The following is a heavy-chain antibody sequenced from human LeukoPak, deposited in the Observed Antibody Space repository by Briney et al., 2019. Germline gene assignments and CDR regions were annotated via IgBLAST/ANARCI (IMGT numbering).Heavy chain of an antibody. V-gene: IGHV3-48*03. Sequence: QSGGSLRLSCAASGFTFSSYEMNWVRQAPGKGLEWVSYISSSGSTIYYADSVKGRFTTSRDNAKSSLYLQMNSLRAEDTAVYYCARVVSGSGTSPHLDYWGQGTLVTVSS. CDR1: GFTFSSYE. D-gene: IGHD3-10*01. J-gene: IGHJ4*02. CDR3: ARVVSGSGTSPHLDY. CDR2: ISSSGSTI.